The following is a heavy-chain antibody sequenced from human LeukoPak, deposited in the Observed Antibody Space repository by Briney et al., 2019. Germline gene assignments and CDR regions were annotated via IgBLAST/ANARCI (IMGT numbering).Heavy chain of an antibody. Sequence: GGSLRLSCAASGFPFSTNAMTWVRQAPGKGLEWVSGISGSGDSTYYADPVKGRFTISRDNSKNTLYLQMNSLRAEDTAVYYCAKAYYGDYYDYWGQGTLVTVSS. CDR3: AKAYYGDYYDY. CDR1: GFPFSTNA. CDR2: ISGSGDST. V-gene: IGHV3-23*01. D-gene: IGHD4-17*01. J-gene: IGHJ4*02.